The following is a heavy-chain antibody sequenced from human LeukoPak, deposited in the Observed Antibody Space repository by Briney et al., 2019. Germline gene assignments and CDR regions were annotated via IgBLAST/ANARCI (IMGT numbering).Heavy chain of an antibody. Sequence: GGSLRLSCAASGFTFSSYAMSWVRQAPGKGLEWVSAISGSGGSTYYADSVKSRFTISRDNSKNTLYLQMNSLRAEDTAVYYCAKSIVATIIPMYDYWGQGTLVTVSS. D-gene: IGHD5-12*01. V-gene: IGHV3-23*01. CDR2: ISGSGGST. J-gene: IGHJ4*02. CDR1: GFTFSSYA. CDR3: AKSIVATIIPMYDY.